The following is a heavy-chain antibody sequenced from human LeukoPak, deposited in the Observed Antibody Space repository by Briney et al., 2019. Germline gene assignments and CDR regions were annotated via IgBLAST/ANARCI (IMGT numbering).Heavy chain of an antibody. CDR1: GFTFSSYS. V-gene: IGHV3-21*01. CDR2: ISSSSSYI. CDR3: ARGGVVVAATDYYYGMDV. J-gene: IGHJ6*02. Sequence: GGSLRLSCAASGFTFSSYSMTWVRQAPGKGLEWVSSISSSSSYIYYADSVKGRFTISRDNAKNSLYLQMNSLRAEDTAVYYCARGGVVVAATDYYYGMDVWGQGTTVTVSS. D-gene: IGHD2-15*01.